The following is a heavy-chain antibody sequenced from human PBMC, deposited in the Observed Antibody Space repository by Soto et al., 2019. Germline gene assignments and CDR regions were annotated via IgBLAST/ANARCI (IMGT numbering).Heavy chain of an antibody. CDR3: ARLSLGIFGVVNWFDP. D-gene: IGHD3-3*01. J-gene: IGHJ5*02. CDR1: GYSFTSYW. Sequence: PGESLKISCKGSGYSFTSYWIGWVRQMPGKGLEWMGIIYPGDSDTRYSPSFQGQVTISADKSISTAYLQWSSLKASDTAMYYCARLSLGIFGVVNWFDPWGQGTLVTVSS. V-gene: IGHV5-51*01. CDR2: IYPGDSDT.